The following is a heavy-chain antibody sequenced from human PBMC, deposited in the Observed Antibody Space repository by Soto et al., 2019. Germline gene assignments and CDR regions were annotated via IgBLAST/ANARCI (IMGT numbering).Heavy chain of an antibody. CDR1: GYSFTDFA. Sequence: QAQLVQSGAEVKKPGASVKVSCKASGYSFTDFAMHWVRLASGQRLEWMGWINADKGDTKYSPKFQGRVTMTRDTSATTVYMELRSLRSEDTAVYYCARGPLSGVATIWEYANWFDPWGQGSLVTVST. V-gene: IGHV1-3*01. CDR2: INADKGDT. CDR3: ARGPLSGVATIWEYANWFDP. J-gene: IGHJ5*02. D-gene: IGHD5-12*01.